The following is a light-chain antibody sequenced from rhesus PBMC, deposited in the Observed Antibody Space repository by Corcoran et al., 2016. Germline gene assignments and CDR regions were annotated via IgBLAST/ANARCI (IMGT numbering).Light chain of an antibody. J-gene: IGKJ3*01. CDR1: QGISSY. CDR3: QQGYSTPFT. V-gene: IGKV1-32*03. CDR2: YAN. Sequence: DIQISQSPSSLSASVGDRVTITCRASQGISSYLNWYQQKPGKAPKLLIYYANSLASGVPSMFSGRGSGTDYTLTISSLQPEDFATYYCQQGYSTPFTFGPGTKLDIK.